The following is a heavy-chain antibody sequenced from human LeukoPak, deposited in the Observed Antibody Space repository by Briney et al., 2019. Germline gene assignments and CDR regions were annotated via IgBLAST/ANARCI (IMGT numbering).Heavy chain of an antibody. Sequence: GASVKVSCKASGYTFTGYYMHWVRQAPGQGLEWMGWINPNSGGTNYAQKFQGRVTMTRDTSISTAYMELRSLRSDDTAVYYCARDHSSSWLYENGYWGQGTLVTVSS. D-gene: IGHD6-13*01. CDR1: GYTFTGYY. CDR2: INPNSGGT. J-gene: IGHJ4*02. CDR3: ARDHSSSWLYENGY. V-gene: IGHV1-2*02.